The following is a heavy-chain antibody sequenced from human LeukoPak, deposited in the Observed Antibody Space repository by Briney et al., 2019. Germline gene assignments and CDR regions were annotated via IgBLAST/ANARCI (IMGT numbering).Heavy chain of an antibody. J-gene: IGHJ4*02. CDR2: IKQDGSDK. Sequence: PGGSLRLSCAVSGFTFSNYWMSWVRQAPGEGLEWVANIKQDGSDKYYVDSVKGRFTISRDNAKNSLYLQMNSLRAEDTAVYYCARDTVATTFDYWGQGTVVTVSS. V-gene: IGHV3-7*04. D-gene: IGHD4-17*01. CDR1: GFTFSNYW. CDR3: ARDTVATTFDY.